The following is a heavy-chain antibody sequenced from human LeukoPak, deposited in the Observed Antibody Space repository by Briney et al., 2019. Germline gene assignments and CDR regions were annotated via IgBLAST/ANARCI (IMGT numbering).Heavy chain of an antibody. J-gene: IGHJ4*02. CDR3: ARDPSGRYYSNLDY. CDR2: ISYDGSNK. Sequence: RRSLRLSCAASGFTFSSCALHWVRQAPGKVLEWVAVISYDGSNKYYADSVKGRFTISRDNSKNTVYLQMNSLTAEDTAVYYCARDPSGRYYSNLDYWGQGTLVTVSS. CDR1: GFTFSSCA. V-gene: IGHV3-30*04. D-gene: IGHD1-26*01.